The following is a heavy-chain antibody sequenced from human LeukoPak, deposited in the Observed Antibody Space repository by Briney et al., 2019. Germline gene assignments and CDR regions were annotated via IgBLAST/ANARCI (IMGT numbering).Heavy chain of an antibody. J-gene: IGHJ5*02. CDR2: MNPNSGNT. V-gene: IGHV1-8*02. CDR3: ARSPQLGYCSSTSCPPYNWFDP. CDR1: GYTFTSYY. Sequence: ASVKVSCKASGYTFTSYYMHWVRQAPGQGLEWMGWMNPNSGNTGYAQKFQGRVTMTRNTSISTAYMELSSLRSEDTAVYYCARSPQLGYCSSTSCPPYNWFDPWGQGTLVTVSS. D-gene: IGHD2-2*01.